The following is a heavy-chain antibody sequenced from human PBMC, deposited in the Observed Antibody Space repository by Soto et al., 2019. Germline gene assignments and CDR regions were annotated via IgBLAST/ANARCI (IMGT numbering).Heavy chain of an antibody. J-gene: IGHJ4*02. CDR2: INWNGDNI. D-gene: IGHD2-8*01. CDR1: GFKFQNYA. Sequence: SLRLSCVGTGFKFQNYAMHWVRQAPGKGPEWVSSINWNGDNIAYADSVRGRFTISRDNAKNSLYLELNSLRSEDTALYYCAKDRGHADYFEYWGQGTLVTVSS. CDR3: AKDRGHADYFEY. V-gene: IGHV3-9*01.